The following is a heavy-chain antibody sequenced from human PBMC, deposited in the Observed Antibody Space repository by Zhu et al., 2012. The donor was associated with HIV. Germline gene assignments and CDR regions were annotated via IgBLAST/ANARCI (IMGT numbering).Heavy chain of an antibody. CDR3: ARSVKGQLVFDS. CDR1: GGSMSSHY. CDR2: MYSSGST. V-gene: IGHV4-59*11. Sequence: QMQLQESGPQLVKPSETLSLTRTVSGGSMSSHYWNWVRQPPGKGLQWIGYMYSSGSTKYNFSLKSRVAISLDMPKNQFSLNLSSVTTADTAVYYCARSVKGQLVFDSWGQGALVTVS. D-gene: IGHD1-1*01. J-gene: IGHJ4*02.